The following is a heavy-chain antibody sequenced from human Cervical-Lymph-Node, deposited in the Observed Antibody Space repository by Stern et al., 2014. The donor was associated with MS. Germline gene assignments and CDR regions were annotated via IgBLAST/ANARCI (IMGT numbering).Heavy chain of an antibody. CDR1: GGTFSKFP. CDR2: IFPVFGTP. D-gene: IGHD6-13*01. V-gene: IGHV1-69*01. Sequence: VQLVESGAKVTKPGSSLKVSCKASGGTFSKFPSSWVRQAPGQGLEWLGGIFPVFGTPTYAQEFRGRVTITADVSTSTVYMELSSLRSDDTAVYYCALSSETSDRWYSLGYDLWGQGTLVTVSS. CDR3: ALSSETSDRWYSLGYDL. J-gene: IGHJ5*02.